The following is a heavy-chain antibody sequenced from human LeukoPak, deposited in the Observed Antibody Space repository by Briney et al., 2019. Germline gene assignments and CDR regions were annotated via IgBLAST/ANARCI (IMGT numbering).Heavy chain of an antibody. V-gene: IGHV4-34*01. Sequence: SETLSLTCAVYVESFNGFHWSWIRQPPGKGLEWIGEIDHSGTTNYNPSLKSRATISVDTSKNQFSLKLSSVTAADTAVYYCARLTGGRFLEQFDYWGQGTLVTVSS. J-gene: IGHJ4*02. CDR3: ARLTGGRFLEQFDY. CDR2: IDHSGTT. D-gene: IGHD3-3*01. CDR1: VESFNGFH.